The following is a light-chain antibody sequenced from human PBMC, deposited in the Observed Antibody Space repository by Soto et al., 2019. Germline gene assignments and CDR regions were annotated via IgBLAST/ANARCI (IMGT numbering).Light chain of an antibody. J-gene: IGKJ1*01. CDR1: QSIGTF. CDR2: TSF. Sequence: DIQMTQSPSSLSASVVDRFSITCRASQSIGTFLNWYQQKPGEAPNLLIHTSFTLYSGVPSRFSGTGSGTDFTLTISSLQPEDFATYFCQQAFSAEWTFGQGTKVDIK. CDR3: QQAFSAEWT. V-gene: IGKV1-39*01.